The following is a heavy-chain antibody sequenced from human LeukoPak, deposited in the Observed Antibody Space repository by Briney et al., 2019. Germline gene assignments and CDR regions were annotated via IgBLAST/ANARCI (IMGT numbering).Heavy chain of an antibody. J-gene: IGHJ4*02. V-gene: IGHV3-23*01. CDR1: GFTFSSYA. D-gene: IGHD6-19*01. Sequence: PGGSLRLSCAASGFTFSSYAMSWVRQAPGKGLEWVSGISASGGSTYYADSVKGRFTISGDNSKNTLYLQMNSLRAEDTAVYYCAKYSSGWCFEYWGQGTLVTVSS. CDR2: ISASGGST. CDR3: AKYSSGWCFEY.